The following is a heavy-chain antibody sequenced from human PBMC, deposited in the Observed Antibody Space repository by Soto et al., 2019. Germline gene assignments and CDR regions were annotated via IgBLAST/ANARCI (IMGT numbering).Heavy chain of an antibody. D-gene: IGHD3-9*01. CDR2: IYPDDSDT. CDR1: GYSFTSYW. J-gene: IGHJ6*02. V-gene: IGHV5-51*01. CDR3: ARNSLTGYYTYYYSMDV. Sequence: GESLKISCKGSGYSFTSYWIAWVRLMPGKGLEWMGSIYPDDSDTKYSPSFQGQVTISADKSISAACLQWGSLKASDTAIYYCARNSLTGYYTYYYSMDVWGQGTTVTVSS.